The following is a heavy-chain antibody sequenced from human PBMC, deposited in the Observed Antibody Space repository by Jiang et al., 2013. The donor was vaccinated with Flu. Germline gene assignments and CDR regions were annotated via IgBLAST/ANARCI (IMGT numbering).Heavy chain of an antibody. Sequence: SLTCAVYGGSFSGYYWSWIRQPPGKGLEWIGEINHSGSTNYNPSLKSRVTISVDTSKNQFSLKLSSVTAADTAVYYCARAPGIAVAGTPYFDYWGQGTLVTVSS. D-gene: IGHD6-19*01. CDR3: ARAPGIAVAGTPYFDY. J-gene: IGHJ4*02. V-gene: IGHV4-34*01. CDR2: INHSGST. CDR1: GGSFSGYY.